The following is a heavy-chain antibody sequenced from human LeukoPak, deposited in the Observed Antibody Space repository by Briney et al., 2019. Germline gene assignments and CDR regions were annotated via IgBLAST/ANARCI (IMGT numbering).Heavy chain of an antibody. CDR3: ARDKTIIRNSYALT. CDR1: GYTFTGYY. V-gene: IGHV1-2*06. D-gene: IGHD5-18*01. Sequence: ASVKVSCKASGYTFTGYYMHWVRQAPGQGLEWMGRINPNSGGTNYAQKFQGRVTMTRDTPISTAYMERSRLRSDDTAVYYCARDKTIIRNSYALTWGQGTLVTVSS. CDR2: INPNSGGT. J-gene: IGHJ4*02.